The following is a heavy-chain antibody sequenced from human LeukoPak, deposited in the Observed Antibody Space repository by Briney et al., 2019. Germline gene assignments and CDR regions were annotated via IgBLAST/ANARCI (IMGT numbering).Heavy chain of an antibody. CDR3: ARHHLYDGSGDGRYYFDY. CDR1: GYSISSGYH. Sequence: MPSETLSLTCGVSGYSISSGYHWGWIRQPTGKGLEWIGSMSHSGSTYYNPSLKSRVTISVDTSKNQFSVKLSSVTAADTAVYYCARHHLYDGSGDGRYYFDYWGQGTLVTVSS. CDR2: MSHSGST. V-gene: IGHV4-38-2*01. D-gene: IGHD3-22*01. J-gene: IGHJ4*02.